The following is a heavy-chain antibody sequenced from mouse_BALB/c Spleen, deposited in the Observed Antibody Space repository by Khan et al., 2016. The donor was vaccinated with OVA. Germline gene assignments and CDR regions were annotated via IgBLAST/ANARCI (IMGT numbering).Heavy chain of an antibody. CDR2: IYPGNSDT. CDR1: GYSFTSYL. J-gene: IGHJ3*01. CDR3: ARGGYSSFAY. D-gene: IGHD1-3*01. V-gene: IGHV1-5*01. Sequence: VQLKESGTVLARPGASVKMSCKASGYSFTSYLIHWVKQRPGQGLEWIGDIYPGNSDTTYNQKFKDKAKLTAGTSANTAYMELNSLTNEDSAVYYCARGGYSSFAYWGQGTLVTVSA.